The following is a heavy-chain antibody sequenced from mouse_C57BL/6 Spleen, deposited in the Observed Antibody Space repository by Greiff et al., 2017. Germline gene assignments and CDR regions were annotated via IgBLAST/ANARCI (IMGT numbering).Heavy chain of an antibody. CDR3: ARDYGSSYWYFDV. CDR1: GYTFTSYW. V-gene: IGHV1-59*01. CDR2: IDPSDSYT. D-gene: IGHD1-1*01. J-gene: IGHJ1*03. Sequence: VQLQQSGAELVRPGTSVKLSCKASGYTFTSYWMHWVKQRPGQGLEWIGVIDPSDSYTNYNQKFKGKATLTVDTSSSTAYMQLSSLTSADSAVYYCARDYGSSYWYFDVWGTGTTVTVSS.